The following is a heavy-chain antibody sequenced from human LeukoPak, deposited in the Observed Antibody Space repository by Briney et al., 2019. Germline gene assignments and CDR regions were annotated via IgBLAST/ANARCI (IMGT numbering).Heavy chain of an antibody. CDR3: AKVPLRRKDYYDSSGYGYFQH. V-gene: IGHV3-23*01. CDR1: GFTFSSYA. CDR2: ISGSGGST. J-gene: IGHJ1*01. Sequence: PGGSLRLSCAASGFTFSSYAMSRARQAPGKGLEWVSAISGSGGSTYYADSVKGRFTISRDNSKNTLYLQMNSLRAEDTAVYYCAKVPLRRKDYYDSSGYGYFQHWGQGTLVTVSS. D-gene: IGHD3-22*01.